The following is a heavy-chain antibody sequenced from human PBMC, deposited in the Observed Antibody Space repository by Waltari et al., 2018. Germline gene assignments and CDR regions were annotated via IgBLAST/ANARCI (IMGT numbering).Heavy chain of an antibody. CDR3: ARAHSGSYSYVNWFDP. D-gene: IGHD1-26*01. CDR2: IYHSGST. CDR1: GYSISSGYY. J-gene: IGHJ5*02. V-gene: IGHV4-38-2*01. Sequence: QVQLQESGPGLVKPSETLSLTCAVSGYSISSGYYWGWIRQPPEKGLEWIGSIYHSGSTDYNPALKSRVTISIDTSKNQFSLRLSSVTAADTAVYYCARAHSGSYSYVNWFDPWGQGTLVTVSS.